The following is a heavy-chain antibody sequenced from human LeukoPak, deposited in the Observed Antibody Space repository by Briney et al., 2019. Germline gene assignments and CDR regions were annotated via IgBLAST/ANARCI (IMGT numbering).Heavy chain of an antibody. CDR2: ISSLGTTI. D-gene: IGHD3-22*01. CDR3: ARAHYYDSSALDY. Sequence: PGGSLRLSCAASGFTFSSYEMNWVRQAPGKGREWVSYISSLGTTIYDADSVKGLFTISRENAKNSLNLQMNSLRAEDTAIYYCARAHYYDSSALDYWGQGTLVTVSS. J-gene: IGHJ4*02. V-gene: IGHV3-48*03. CDR1: GFTFSSYE.